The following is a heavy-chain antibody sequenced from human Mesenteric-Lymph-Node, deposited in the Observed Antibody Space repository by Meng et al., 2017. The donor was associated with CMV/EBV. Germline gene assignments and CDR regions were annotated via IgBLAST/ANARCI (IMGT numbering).Heavy chain of an antibody. Sequence: QVQLVQSGAVEKNPGSSVKVSCKASGGTFSRYTTSWVRQAPGQGLEWMGRIIPILGLANYAQKFQGIVTITADKSTSTTYMDLSNLRSVNAAVYYCACGIAGAGSRWFDPWGQGTLVTVSS. CDR3: ACGIAGAGSRWFDP. J-gene: IGHJ5*02. V-gene: IGHV1-69*02. CDR2: IIPILGLA. D-gene: IGHD6-13*01. CDR1: GGTFSRYT.